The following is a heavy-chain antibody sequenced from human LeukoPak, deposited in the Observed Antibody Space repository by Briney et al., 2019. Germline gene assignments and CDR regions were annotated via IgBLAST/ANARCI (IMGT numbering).Heavy chain of an antibody. D-gene: IGHD3-22*01. CDR2: ISRSGSTI. Sequence: GGSLRLSCAASGFTFSSYEMNWVRQAPGKGLEWVSYISRSGSTIYYADSVKGRFTISRDNAKNSLYLQMNSLRAEDTAVYYCAREWLLPSPRFSLWGQGTLVTVSS. CDR3: AREWLLPSPRFSL. J-gene: IGHJ4*02. CDR1: GFTFSSYE. V-gene: IGHV3-48*03.